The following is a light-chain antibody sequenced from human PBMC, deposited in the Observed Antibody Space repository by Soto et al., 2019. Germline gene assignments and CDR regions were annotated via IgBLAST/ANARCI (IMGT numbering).Light chain of an antibody. Sequence: DIQMTQSPSSLPASVGDRVTITCRASQGISNYLAWYQQKPGEVPKLLIYGASTLQSGVPSRFSGSGSGTDFTLTISSLQPEDVATYYCQRYNSAPQTFGQGTKVDIK. J-gene: IGKJ1*01. CDR1: QGISNY. V-gene: IGKV1-27*01. CDR2: GAS. CDR3: QRYNSAPQT.